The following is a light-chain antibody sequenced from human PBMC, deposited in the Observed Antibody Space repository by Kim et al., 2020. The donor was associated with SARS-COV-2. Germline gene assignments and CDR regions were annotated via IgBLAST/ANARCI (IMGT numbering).Light chain of an antibody. J-gene: IGKJ1*01. CDR3: QQYSSSPAT. V-gene: IGKV3-20*01. CDR1: QSVSSNY. Sequence: YPGERATLSSRASQSVSSNYLAWYQQKPGQAPRLLIYGASSRATGIPDRFSGSGSGTDFTLTITRLEPEDFAVYYCQQYSSSPATFGQGTKVDIK. CDR2: GAS.